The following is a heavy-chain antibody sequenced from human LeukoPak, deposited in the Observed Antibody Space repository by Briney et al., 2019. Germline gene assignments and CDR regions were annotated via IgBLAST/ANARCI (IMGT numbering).Heavy chain of an antibody. CDR2: IKQDGSEK. V-gene: IGHV3-7*02. D-gene: IGHD1-26*01. Sequence: GGSLRLSCAASGFTFSRYSMNWVRQAPGKGLARVADIKQDGSEKSYVDSVKGRFTISRDNAKNSLYLQMNSLRDEDTAVYYCIVSMRGGPFDYWGQGALVTVSS. J-gene: IGHJ4*02. CDR3: IVSMRGGPFDY. CDR1: GFTFSRYS.